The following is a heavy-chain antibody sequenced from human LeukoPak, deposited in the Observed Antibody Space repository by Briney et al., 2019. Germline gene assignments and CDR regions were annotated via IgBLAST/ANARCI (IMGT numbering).Heavy chain of an antibody. CDR1: GVSISTYY. CDR3: ARTTRVAPDGRAEYFED. J-gene: IGHJ1*01. CDR2: KYDGGRD. D-gene: IGHD5-12*01. Sequence: SETLSLTCTVSGVSISTYYWSWLRQPPGKGLEWLGYKYDGGRDLYNPSLKSRVTISVDASEKQFSLSLRSVTAADTAMYYCARTTRVAPDGRAEYFEDWGQGTLVIVSS. V-gene: IGHV4-59*03.